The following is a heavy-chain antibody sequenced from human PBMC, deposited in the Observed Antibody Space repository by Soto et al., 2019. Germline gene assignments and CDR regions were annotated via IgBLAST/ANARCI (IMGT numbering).Heavy chain of an antibody. Sequence: QVQLVESGGGVVQPGRSLRLSCAASGFTFSSYGMHWVRQAPGKGLEWVAVIWYDGSNKYYADSVKGRFTISRDNSKNTLYLQMNSLRAEDTAVYYCARGPQVARRRSGGSCYEEDDAFDIWGQGTMVTVSS. J-gene: IGHJ3*02. CDR1: GFTFSSYG. D-gene: IGHD2-15*01. CDR2: IWYDGSNK. CDR3: ARGPQVARRRSGGSCYEEDDAFDI. V-gene: IGHV3-33*01.